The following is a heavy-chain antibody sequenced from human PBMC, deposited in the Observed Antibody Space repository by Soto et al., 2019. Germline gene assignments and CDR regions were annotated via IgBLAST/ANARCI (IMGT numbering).Heavy chain of an antibody. J-gene: IGHJ3*01. CDR1: GFSFTTYC. CDR3: ARAPNNVNWFPEAFDV. V-gene: IGHV5-51*01. Sequence: GESLKISCRGSGFSFTTYCIGWVLQMPGKGLEWMGITYPGESNVRYSPSFQGQVTISDDKSTSTVYLQWSRLEASDSAIYYCARAPNNVNWFPEAFDVWGQGTKVTVSS. CDR2: TYPGESNV. D-gene: IGHD3-9*01.